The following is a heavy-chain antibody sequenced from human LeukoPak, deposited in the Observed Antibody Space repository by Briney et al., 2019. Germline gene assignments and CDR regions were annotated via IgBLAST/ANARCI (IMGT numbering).Heavy chain of an antibody. J-gene: IGHJ4*02. CDR1: GRSISSGGYY. Sequence: PSETLSLTCTVSGRSISSGGYYWSWIRQHPGKGLEWIRYICYRGGTSYNPSLTSRHTISVDTSKNQFYLKLSSATAADTDVYYCARDHEHPYAGNSGVFDYWGQGTLVTVSS. V-gene: IGHV4-31*03. CDR2: ICYRGGT. D-gene: IGHD4-23*01. CDR3: ARDHEHPYAGNSGVFDY.